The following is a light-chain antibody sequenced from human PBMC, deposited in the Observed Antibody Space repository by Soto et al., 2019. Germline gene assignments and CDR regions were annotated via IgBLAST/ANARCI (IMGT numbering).Light chain of an antibody. CDR3: QQYNSDSA. Sequence: DIQMTQSPSTLSASVGDRVTITCRASQSISRGLAWYQQKPGKAPNLLIYRASSLESGVPSRFSGSGSGTDFTLTISSLQPDDFATYYCQQYNSDSAFGQGTKLEIK. J-gene: IGKJ2*01. CDR1: QSISRG. CDR2: RAS. V-gene: IGKV1-5*03.